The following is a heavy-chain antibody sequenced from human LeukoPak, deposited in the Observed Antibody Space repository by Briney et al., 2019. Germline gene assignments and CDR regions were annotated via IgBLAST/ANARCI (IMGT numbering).Heavy chain of an antibody. CDR2: IYYSGST. CDR3: ATRRGGRPVYFDY. J-gene: IGHJ4*02. CDR1: GGSISSSSYY. D-gene: IGHD3-10*01. V-gene: IGHV4-39*07. Sequence: SETLSLTCTVSGGSISSSSYYWGWIRQPPGTGLEWIGSIYYSGSTYYNPSLKSRVTISVDTSKNQFSLKLSSVTAADTAVYYCATRRGGRPVYFDYWGQGTLVTVSS.